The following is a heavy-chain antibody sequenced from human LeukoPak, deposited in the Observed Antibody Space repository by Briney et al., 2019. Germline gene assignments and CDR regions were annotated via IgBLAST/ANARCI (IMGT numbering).Heavy chain of an antibody. V-gene: IGHV3-30-3*01. J-gene: IGHJ5*02. Sequence: GRSLRLSCAASGFTFSSYAIHWVRQAPGKGLEWVAVISSDGSNKYYADSVKGRFTISRDNSKNTLYVQMNSLRAEDTAVYYCARGSMVRGGHVSVGNWFDPWGQGTLVTVSS. D-gene: IGHD3-10*01. CDR2: ISSDGSNK. CDR3: ARGSMVRGGHVSVGNWFDP. CDR1: GFTFSSYA.